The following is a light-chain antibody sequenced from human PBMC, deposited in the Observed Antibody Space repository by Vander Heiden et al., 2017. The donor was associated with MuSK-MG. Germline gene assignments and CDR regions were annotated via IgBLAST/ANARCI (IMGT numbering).Light chain of an antibody. CDR1: SLRSYY. V-gene: IGLV3-19*01. CDR2: GKN. CDR3: NSRGSSGNHYV. J-gene: IGLJ1*01. Sequence: SSVLTPDPAVFAALGKTVTITFKGDSLRSYYASWYQQKPGQAAVLVIYGKNNRPSGIPDRFSGSSSGNTASLTITGAQAEDEADYYCNSRGSSGNHYVFGTGTKVTVL.